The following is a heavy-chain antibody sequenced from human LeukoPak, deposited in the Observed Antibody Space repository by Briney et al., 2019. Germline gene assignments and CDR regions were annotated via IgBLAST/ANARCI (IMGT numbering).Heavy chain of an antibody. Sequence: GGSLRLSCAASGFTFSSYAMNWVRQAPGKGLEWVSAISGSGGSTYCADSVKGGFTISRDNSKNTLYLQMNSLRAEDTAVYYCAKDRGDSSGPTGYWGQGTMVTVSS. J-gene: IGHJ4*02. CDR1: GFTFSSYA. CDR3: AKDRGDSSGPTGY. CDR2: ISGSGGST. V-gene: IGHV3-23*01. D-gene: IGHD3-22*01.